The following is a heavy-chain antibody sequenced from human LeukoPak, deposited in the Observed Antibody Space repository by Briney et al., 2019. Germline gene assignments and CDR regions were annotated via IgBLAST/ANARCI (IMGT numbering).Heavy chain of an antibody. CDR1: GYTFTGYY. J-gene: IGHJ6*02. CDR3: ARVRSYDILTGYYNGYYYYGMDV. CDR2: INPNSGGT. V-gene: IGHV1-2*02. Sequence: ASVKVSCKASGYTFTGYYMHWVRQAPGPGLEWMGWINPNSGGTNYAQKFQGRVTMTRDTSISTAYMELSRLRSDDTAVYYCARVRSYDILTGYYNGYYYYGMDVWGQGTTVTVSS. D-gene: IGHD3-9*01.